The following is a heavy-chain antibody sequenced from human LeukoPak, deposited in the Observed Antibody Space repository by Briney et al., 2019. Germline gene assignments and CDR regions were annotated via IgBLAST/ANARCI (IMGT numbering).Heavy chain of an antibody. CDR2: ISYSGTT. CDR3: ARVRSSGWGKGFDY. V-gene: IGHV4-39*07. D-gene: IGHD6-19*01. Sequence: SETLSLTCTVSSVSISSTHYNWGWIRQPPGKGLEWIASISYSGTTSYNPSLKSRVTISVDTSKNQFSLKLSSVTAADTAMYYCARVRSSGWGKGFDYWGQGTLVTVSS. CDR1: SVSISSTHYN. J-gene: IGHJ4*02.